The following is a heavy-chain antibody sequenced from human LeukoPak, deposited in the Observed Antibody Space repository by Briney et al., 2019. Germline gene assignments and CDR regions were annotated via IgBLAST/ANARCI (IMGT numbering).Heavy chain of an antibody. V-gene: IGHV1-18*01. D-gene: IGHD4-17*01. CDR1: GYTFTSYG. CDR2: ISAYNGNT. CDR3: ARVHHGDRNNYYYYYMDV. Sequence: GASVKVSCKASGYTFTSYGISWVRQAPGQGLEWMGWISAYNGNTNYAQKLQGRVTMTTDTSTSTAYMELRSLRSDDTAVYYCARVHHGDRNNYYYYYMDVWGKGTTVTISS. J-gene: IGHJ6*03.